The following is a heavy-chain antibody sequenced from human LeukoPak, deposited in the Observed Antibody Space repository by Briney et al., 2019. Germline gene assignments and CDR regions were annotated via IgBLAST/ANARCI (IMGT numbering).Heavy chain of an antibody. V-gene: IGHV3-30*02. D-gene: IGHD4-17*01. Sequence: GGSLRLSCAAAGFTFSSYGMHWVRQAPGKGLEWVAFIRYDGSNKYYADSVKGRFTISRGNSKNTLYLQMNSLRAEDTAVFYCARDGYGDYGYYYYYMDVWGKGTTVTVSS. CDR3: ARDGYGDYGYYYYYMDV. CDR1: GFTFSSYG. J-gene: IGHJ6*03. CDR2: IRYDGSNK.